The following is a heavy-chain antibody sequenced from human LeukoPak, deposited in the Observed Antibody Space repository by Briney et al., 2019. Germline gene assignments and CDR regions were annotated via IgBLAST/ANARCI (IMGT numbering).Heavy chain of an antibody. Sequence: GGSLRLSCAASGFTFSSYWVHWVRQVPGKGLVWVSRINTDGSITSYADSVKGRFTISRDNSKNTLYLQMNSLRAEDTAVYYCARVAGSSWADAFDIWGQGTMVTVSS. D-gene: IGHD6-13*01. V-gene: IGHV3-74*01. J-gene: IGHJ3*02. CDR1: GFTFSSYW. CDR2: INTDGSIT. CDR3: ARVAGSSWADAFDI.